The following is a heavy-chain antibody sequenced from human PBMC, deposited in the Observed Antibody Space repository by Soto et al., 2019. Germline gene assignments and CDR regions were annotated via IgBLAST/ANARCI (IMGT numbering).Heavy chain of an antibody. CDR1: GGTSSNFV. CDR2: ILPMFGAV. V-gene: IGHV1-69*06. J-gene: IGHJ6*02. D-gene: IGHD3-3*01. Sequence: QLQLVQSGAEVKKSGSSVKVSCKASGGTSSNFVITWVRQVPGQGLVWLGGILPMFGAVKYAQKFQDRPTITADRSTNTAAMELGSLTSDDTAVYYCARPKRSGYDRGDSYYHTMDVWGHGTTVTVS. CDR3: ARPKRSGYDRGDSYYHTMDV.